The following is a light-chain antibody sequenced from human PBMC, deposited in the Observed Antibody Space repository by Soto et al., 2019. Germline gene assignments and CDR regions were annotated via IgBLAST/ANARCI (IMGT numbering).Light chain of an antibody. CDR3: QQRSTWPLT. Sequence: LTQSPAILSLSPGERATLSCTASQSVDTYIAWYQQRPGQPPRLLIHDTSHRASGVPARFRGSGSGTDFTLTITSLEPEDFAVYYCQQRSTWPLTFGGGTKVEIK. CDR2: DTS. CDR1: QSVDTY. J-gene: IGKJ4*01. V-gene: IGKV3-11*01.